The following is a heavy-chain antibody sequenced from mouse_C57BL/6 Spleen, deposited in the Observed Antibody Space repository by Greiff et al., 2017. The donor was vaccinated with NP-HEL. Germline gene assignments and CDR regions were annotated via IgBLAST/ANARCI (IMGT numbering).Heavy chain of an antibody. J-gene: IGHJ2*01. Sequence: EVKLMESGGGLVQPGGSMKLSCVASGFTFSNYWMNWVRQSPEKGLEWVAQIRLKSDNYATHYAESVKGRFTISRDDSKSSVYLQMNNLRAEDTGIYYCTGLYGSSWGWGQGTTLTVSS. V-gene: IGHV6-3*01. CDR2: IRLKSDNYAT. CDR3: TGLYGSSWG. CDR1: GFTFSNYW. D-gene: IGHD1-1*01.